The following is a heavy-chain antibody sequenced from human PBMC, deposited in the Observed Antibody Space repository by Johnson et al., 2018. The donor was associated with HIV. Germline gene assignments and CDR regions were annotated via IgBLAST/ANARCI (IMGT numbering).Heavy chain of an antibody. CDR1: GFTFSSYA. V-gene: IGHV3-23*04. D-gene: IGHD2-2*01. CDR2: ISGSGGST. CDR3: ARGKLPAALRRGDAFDI. Sequence: VQLVESGGGLVQPGGSLRLSCAASGFTFSSYAMSWVRQAPGKGLEWVSAISGSGGSTYYADSVKGRFTISRDNSKNTLYLQMNSLRAEDTAVYYCARGKLPAALRRGDAFDIWGQGTMVTVSS. J-gene: IGHJ3*02.